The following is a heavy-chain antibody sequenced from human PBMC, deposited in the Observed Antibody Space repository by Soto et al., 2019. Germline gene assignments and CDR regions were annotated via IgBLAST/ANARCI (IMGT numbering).Heavy chain of an antibody. V-gene: IGHV1-18*01. Sequence: QVQLVQSGAEVKKPGASVKVSCKASGHTFTNYGISWVRQAPGQGLEWMGWISGYNGNTKYAQKLQGRVTMTTDTPTSTANMEGRSRRSVDTAVYYCVRAGYGDYVDYWGQGTLVTVSS. J-gene: IGHJ4*02. CDR1: GHTFTNYG. CDR2: ISGYNGNT. CDR3: VRAGYGDYVDY. D-gene: IGHD4-17*01.